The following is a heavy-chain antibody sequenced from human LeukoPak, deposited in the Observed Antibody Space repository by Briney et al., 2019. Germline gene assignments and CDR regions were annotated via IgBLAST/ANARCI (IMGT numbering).Heavy chain of an antibody. CDR1: GFTFSSYS. V-gene: IGHV3-23*01. Sequence: GGSLRLSCAASGFTFSSYSMNWVRQAPGKGLEWVSVISGSGGSTYYADSVKGRFTISRDNSKNTLYLQMNSLRAEDTAVYYCAKDEAAADGGYYFDYWGQGTLVTVSS. J-gene: IGHJ4*02. CDR2: ISGSGGST. CDR3: AKDEAAADGGYYFDY. D-gene: IGHD6-13*01.